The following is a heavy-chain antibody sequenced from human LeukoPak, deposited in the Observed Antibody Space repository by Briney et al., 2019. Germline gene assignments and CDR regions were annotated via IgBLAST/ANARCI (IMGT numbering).Heavy chain of an antibody. Sequence: GGSLRLSCAGSGFSFSRYAMTWVRQAPGKGLEWVSGISVSGGSTYYADSVKGRFTISRDNSKNTAYLQMNSLKTEDTAVYYCTRQYSSSWYWMDVWGKGTTVTVSS. D-gene: IGHD6-13*01. CDR3: TRQYSSSWYWMDV. J-gene: IGHJ6*04. CDR2: ISVSGGST. CDR1: GFSFSRYA. V-gene: IGHV3-23*01.